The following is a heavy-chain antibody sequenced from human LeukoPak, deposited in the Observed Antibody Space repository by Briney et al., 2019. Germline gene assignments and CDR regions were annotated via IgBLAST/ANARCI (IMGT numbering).Heavy chain of an antibody. CDR2: IYYSGST. D-gene: IGHD3-16*02. CDR1: GGSISSSSYY. V-gene: IGHV4-39*01. J-gene: IGHJ6*03. CDR3: ARRHGSYRLYYYYYYMDV. Sequence: SETLSLTCTVSGGSISSSSYYWGWIRQPPGKGLEWIGSIYYSGSTYYNPSLKSRVTISVDTSKNQLSLKLSSVTAADTAVYYCARRHGSYRLYYYYYYMDVWGKGTTVTISS.